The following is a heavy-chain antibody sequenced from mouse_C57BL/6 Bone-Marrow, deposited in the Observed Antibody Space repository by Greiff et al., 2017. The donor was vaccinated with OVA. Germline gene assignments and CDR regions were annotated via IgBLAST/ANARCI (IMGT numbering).Heavy chain of an antibody. J-gene: IGHJ2*01. CDR3: ARAPGTAIYFDY. CDR2: ISYDGSN. V-gene: IGHV3-6*01. CDR1: GYSITSGYY. Sequence: EVQLQQSGPGLVKPSQSLSLTCSVTGYSITSGYYWNWIRQFPGNKLEWMGYISYDGSNNYNPSLKNRISITRDTSKNQFFLKLNSVTTEDTATYYCARAPGTAIYFDYWGQGTTLTVSS. D-gene: IGHD1-2*01.